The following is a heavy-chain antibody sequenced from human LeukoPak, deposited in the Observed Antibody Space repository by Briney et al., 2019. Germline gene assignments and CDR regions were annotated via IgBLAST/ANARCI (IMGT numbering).Heavy chain of an antibody. D-gene: IGHD3-10*01. J-gene: IGHJ5*02. CDR2: ISSSSSYI. V-gene: IGHV3-21*01. Sequence: GGSLRLSCAASGFTFSSYSMNWVRQAPGKGLEWVSSISSSSSYIYYADSVKGRFTISRDNSKNTLYLQMNSLRAEDTAVYYCAKSKFGEQSNWFDPWGQGTLVTVSS. CDR3: AKSKFGEQSNWFDP. CDR1: GFTFSSYS.